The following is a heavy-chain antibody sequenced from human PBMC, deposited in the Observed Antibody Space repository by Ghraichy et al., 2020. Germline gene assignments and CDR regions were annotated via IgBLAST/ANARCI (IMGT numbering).Heavy chain of an antibody. CDR2: ISTSNGDT. V-gene: IGHV1-18*01. CDR3: ARDRQNAYYDFWSDDYSPSWFDA. J-gene: IGHJ5*02. Sequence: ASVKVSCKASGYIFSTYGINWVRQAPGQGLEWMGWISTSNGDTTYAQNFRHRVTMTTDTSTSTAYMELTSLRSDDTALYFCARDRQNAYYDFWSDDYSPSWFDAWGQGTLVTVSS. CDR1: GYIFSTYG. D-gene: IGHD3-3*01.